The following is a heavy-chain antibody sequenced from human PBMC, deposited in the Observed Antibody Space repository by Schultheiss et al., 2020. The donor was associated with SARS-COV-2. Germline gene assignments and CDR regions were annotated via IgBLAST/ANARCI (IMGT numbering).Heavy chain of an antibody. J-gene: IGHJ6*02. CDR1: GGSISSYY. CDR2: IYHSGST. CDR3: ARTWPVREDYGMDV. D-gene: IGHD1-26*01. Sequence: SETLSLTCTVSGGSISSYYWSWIRQPPGKGLEWIGYIYHSGSTNYNPSLKSRVTISVDTSKNQFSLKLSSVTAADTAVYYCARTWPVREDYGMDVWGQGTTVTVSS. V-gene: IGHV4-59*01.